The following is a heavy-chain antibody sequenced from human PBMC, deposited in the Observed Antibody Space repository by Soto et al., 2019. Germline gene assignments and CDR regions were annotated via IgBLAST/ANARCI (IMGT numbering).Heavy chain of an antibody. J-gene: IGHJ4*02. V-gene: IGHV4-4*02. Sequence: PSETLSLTCTVSGGSISSSHWWTWVRQPPGKGLEWIGEIYHSGSTNYNPSLKSRVTISVDKSKNQFSLWLGSVTAADTAVYFCARDRSASSGYHYYFDYWGQGTLVTVSS. CDR3: ARDRSASSGYHYYFDY. D-gene: IGHD3-22*01. CDR2: IYHSGST. CDR1: GGSISSSHW.